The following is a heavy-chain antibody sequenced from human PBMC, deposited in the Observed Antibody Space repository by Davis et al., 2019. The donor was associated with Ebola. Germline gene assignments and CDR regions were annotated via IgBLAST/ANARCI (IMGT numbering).Heavy chain of an antibody. CDR1: GGSFSGYY. J-gene: IGHJ4*02. D-gene: IGHD2-2*01. Sequence: MPSETLSLTCAVYGGSFSGYYWSWIRQPPGKGLEWIGSIYYSGSTYYNPSLKSRVTISVDTSKNQFSLKLSSVTAADTAVYYCARQRFYCSSTSCYFGFDYWGQGTLVTVSS. V-gene: IGHV4-34*01. CDR3: ARQRFYCSSTSCYFGFDY. CDR2: IYYSGST.